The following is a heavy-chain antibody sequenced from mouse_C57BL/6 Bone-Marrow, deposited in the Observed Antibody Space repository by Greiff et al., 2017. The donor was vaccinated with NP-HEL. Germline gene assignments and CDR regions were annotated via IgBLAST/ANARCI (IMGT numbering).Heavy chain of an antibody. Sequence: QVQLQQSGAELVRPGTSVKVSCKASGYAFTNYLIEWVKQRPGQGLEWIGVINPGSGGTNYNEKFKGKATLTADKSSSTAYMQLSSLTSEDSAVYFCARRGLSGDYWGQGTTLTVSS. J-gene: IGHJ2*01. CDR1: GYAFTNYL. CDR2: INPGSGGT. CDR3: ARRGLSGDY. V-gene: IGHV1-54*01.